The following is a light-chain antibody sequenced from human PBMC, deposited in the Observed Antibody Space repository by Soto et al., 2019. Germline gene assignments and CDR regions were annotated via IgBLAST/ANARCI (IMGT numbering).Light chain of an antibody. CDR2: GAS. V-gene: IGKV1-39*01. J-gene: IGKJ1*01. CDR1: QSIGTY. CDR3: QQSYSTPHT. Sequence: DIEMTQSPSSLAASVGDKVTITWRASQSIGTYLNWYERKPGRAPKLLIYGASSLQSGVPSRFSGSGSGTDFTLTISSMQPEDFVTYYCQQSYSTPHTFGQGTKVDIK.